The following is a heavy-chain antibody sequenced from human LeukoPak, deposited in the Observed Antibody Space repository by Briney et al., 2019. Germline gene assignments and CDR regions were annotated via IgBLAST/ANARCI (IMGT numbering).Heavy chain of an antibody. CDR2: IYPADSDT. V-gene: IGHV5-51*01. Sequence: GESLQISCKGSGYSFTSYWIGWVRQMPGKGLEWMGIIYPADSDTRYSPSFQGQVTISADKSISTAYLQWSSLKASDTAIYYCARHISYGMDVWGQGTTVIVSS. D-gene: IGHD3-3*02. CDR1: GYSFTSYW. CDR3: ARHISYGMDV. J-gene: IGHJ6*02.